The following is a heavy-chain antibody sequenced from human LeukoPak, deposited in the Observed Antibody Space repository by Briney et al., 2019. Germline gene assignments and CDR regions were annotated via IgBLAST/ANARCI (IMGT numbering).Heavy chain of an antibody. D-gene: IGHD3-16*01. CDR1: GGSFSGYY. CDR2: INHSGST. CDR3: ARETSQKGAHYMDV. V-gene: IGHV4-34*01. J-gene: IGHJ6*03. Sequence: SSETLSLTCAVYGGSFSGYYWSWIRQPPGKGLEWIGEINHSGSTNYNPSLKSRVTISVDTSKNQFSLKLSSVTAADTAVYYCARETSQKGAHYMDVWGKGTTVTISS.